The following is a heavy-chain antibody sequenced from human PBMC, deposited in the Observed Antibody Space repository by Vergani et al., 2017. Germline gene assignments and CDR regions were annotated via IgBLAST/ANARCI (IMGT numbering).Heavy chain of an antibody. CDR2: IYYSGST. Sequence: QVQLQESGPGLVKPSQTLSLTCPVSGGSISSGGYYWSWIRQHPGTGLEWIGYIYYSGSTYYNPSLKSRVTISVDTSKNQFSLKLSSVTAADTAVYYCARELERRSYYGSSGYVDYWGQGTLVTVSS. CDR3: ARELERRSYYGSSGYVDY. J-gene: IGHJ4*02. D-gene: IGHD1-26*01. CDR1: GGSISSGGYY. V-gene: IGHV4-31*03.